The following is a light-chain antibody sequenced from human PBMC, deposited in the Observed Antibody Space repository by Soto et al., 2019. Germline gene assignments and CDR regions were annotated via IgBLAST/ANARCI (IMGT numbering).Light chain of an antibody. CDR3: SSYTGSSIPYV. CDR2: EVT. CDR1: SSDVGGYNY. Sequence: QSALTQPASVSGSPGQSITISCTGTSSDVGGYNYVSWYQQHPGKAPKLMIYEVTDRPSGVSNRFSGSKSGNTASLTIPGLQAEDEADYYCSSYTGSSIPYVFGTGTEVTVL. V-gene: IGLV2-14*01. J-gene: IGLJ1*01.